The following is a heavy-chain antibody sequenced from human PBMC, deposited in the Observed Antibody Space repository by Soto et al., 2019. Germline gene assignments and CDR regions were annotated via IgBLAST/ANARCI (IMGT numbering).Heavy chain of an antibody. CDR2: IFSNDEK. CDR3: ARIRDEDCSGGSCDYYFDY. V-gene: IGHV2-26*01. Sequence: QVTLKESGPVLVKPTETLTLTCTVPGFSLSNARLSVSWIRLPPGKALEWLAHIFSNDEKFYSHSLKSRLTISKDTSKSQVVLTMTNMDPVDTATYYCARIRDEDCSGGSCDYYFDYWGQGTLVTVAS. CDR1: GFSLSNARLS. D-gene: IGHD2-15*01. J-gene: IGHJ4*02.